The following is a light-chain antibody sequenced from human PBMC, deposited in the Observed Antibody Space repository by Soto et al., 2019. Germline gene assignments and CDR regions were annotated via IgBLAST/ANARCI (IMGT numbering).Light chain of an antibody. CDR1: QSVSSSY. CDR3: QQYGSSPLT. J-gene: IGKJ4*01. CDR2: GAS. V-gene: IGKV3-20*01. Sequence: EIVLTQSPGTLSLSPGERATLSCRTSQSVSSSYLAWYQQKPGQATKLLIYGASLRATGTPDKFSGSGSGTAITLTISRLEPEGFAVYYCQQYGSSPLTFGGGTKVESK.